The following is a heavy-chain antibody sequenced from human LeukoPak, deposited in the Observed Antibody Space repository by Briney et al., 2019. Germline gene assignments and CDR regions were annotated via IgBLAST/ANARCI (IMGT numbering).Heavy chain of an antibody. Sequence: GGSLRLSCAASGLTVSSTFMSWVRQAPGKGLEWVSVLYSGGSTYYADSVRGRFTISRDNSKNTLYLQINNLRAEDTAVYFCARGRTLGSYDYSHFDYWGQGTLVTVSS. CDR3: ARGRTLGSYDYSHFDY. CDR2: LYSGGST. CDR1: GLTVSSTF. J-gene: IGHJ4*02. V-gene: IGHV3-53*01. D-gene: IGHD5-18*01.